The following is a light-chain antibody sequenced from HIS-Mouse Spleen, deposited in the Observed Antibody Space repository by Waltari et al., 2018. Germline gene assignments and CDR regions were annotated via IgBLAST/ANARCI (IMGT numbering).Light chain of an antibody. V-gene: IGLV2-23*01. CDR2: EGS. J-gene: IGLJ3*02. Sequence: QSALTRPASVSGSPGQSITISCTGTSSDVGSYYLFSWYQQHPGKAPKLMIYEGSKRPSGVSNRFSGSKSGNTASLTISGLQAEDEADYYCCSYAGSSTWVFGGGTKMTVL. CDR3: CSYAGSSTWV. CDR1: SSDVGSYYL.